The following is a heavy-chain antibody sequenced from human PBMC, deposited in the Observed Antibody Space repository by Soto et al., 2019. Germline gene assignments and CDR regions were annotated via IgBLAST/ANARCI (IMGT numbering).Heavy chain of an antibody. CDR2: NNHSGTT. Sequence: QVQLQQWGAGLLKPSETLSLTCAVYGGSFSDYFWSWIRQPPGKGLEWIGENNHSGTTNYNPSLQSPVTISLYTSKNHFSLNLTSVTAADTAVYYSVATTMAYYYGMDVWGQGTTVTVSS. CDR3: VATTMAYYYGMDV. V-gene: IGHV4-34*01. CDR1: GGSFSDYF. J-gene: IGHJ6*02. D-gene: IGHD5-12*01.